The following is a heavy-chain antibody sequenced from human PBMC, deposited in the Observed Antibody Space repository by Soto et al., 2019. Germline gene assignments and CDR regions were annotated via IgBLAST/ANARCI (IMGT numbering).Heavy chain of an antibody. CDR2: FNHSGNT. Sequence: TLSLTCAVYGGSFSGYYWSWIRQPPGKGLEWIGEFNHSGNTNYNPSLKSRVTISVDTSKNQLSLSLRSVTAADTAVYFCARISSVDPYGYVNGGLDVWGQGTTVTVSS. V-gene: IGHV4-34*01. D-gene: IGHD5-12*01. CDR1: GGSFSGYY. J-gene: IGHJ6*02. CDR3: ARISSVDPYGYVNGGLDV.